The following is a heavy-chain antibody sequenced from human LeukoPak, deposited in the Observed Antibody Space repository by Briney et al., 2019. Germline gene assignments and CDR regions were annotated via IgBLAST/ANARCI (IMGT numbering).Heavy chain of an antibody. CDR1: GFTFSSYG. Sequence: GGSLRLSCAASGFTFSSYGMHWVRQAPGKGLEWVAVISYDGSNKYYADSVKGRFTISRDNSKNTLYLQMNSLRAEDTAVYYCAKDWDTAMVCDYWGQGALVTVSS. D-gene: IGHD5-18*01. CDR2: ISYDGSNK. CDR3: AKDWDTAMVCDY. J-gene: IGHJ4*02. V-gene: IGHV3-30*18.